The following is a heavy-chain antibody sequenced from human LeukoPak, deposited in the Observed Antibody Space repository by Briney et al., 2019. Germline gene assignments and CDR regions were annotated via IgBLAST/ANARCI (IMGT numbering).Heavy chain of an antibody. CDR2: ISSSSSYI. D-gene: IGHD2-8*01. Sequence: PGGSLRLSCAASGFTLSSYSMNWVRQAPGKGLEWVSSISSSSSYIYYADSVKGRFTISRDNAKNSLYLQMNSLRAEDTAVYYCARGRSYCTNGVCYSRYFDYWGQGTLVTVSS. CDR1: GFTLSSYS. J-gene: IGHJ4*02. V-gene: IGHV3-21*01. CDR3: ARGRSYCTNGVCYSRYFDY.